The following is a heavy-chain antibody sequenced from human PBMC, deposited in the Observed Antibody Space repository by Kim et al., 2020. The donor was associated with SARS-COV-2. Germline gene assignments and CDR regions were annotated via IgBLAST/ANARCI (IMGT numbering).Heavy chain of an antibody. CDR3: ARERAVFDY. J-gene: IGHJ4*02. V-gene: IGHV4-61*02. CDR2: IYTSGST. CDR1: GGSISSGSYY. Sequence: SETLSLTCTVSGGSISSGSYYWSWIRQPAGKGLEWIGRIYTSGSTNYNPSLKSRVTISVDTSKNQFSLKLSSVTAADTAVYYCARERAVFDYWGQGTLVTVSS. D-gene: IGHD6-19*01.